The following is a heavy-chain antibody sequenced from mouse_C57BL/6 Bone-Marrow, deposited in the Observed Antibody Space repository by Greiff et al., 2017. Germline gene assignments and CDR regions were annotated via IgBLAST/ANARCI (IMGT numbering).Heavy chain of an antibody. D-gene: IGHD2-13*01. V-gene: IGHV1-15*01. CDR2: IDPETGGT. Sequence: QVQLQQSGAELVRPGASVTLSCKASGYTFTDYEMHWVKQTPVHGLEWIGAIDPETGGTAYNQKFKGKAILTADKSSSTAYLELRSLTSEDSAVYYCTRCRLGYYYAMDYWGQGTSVTVSS. CDR1: GYTFTDYE. CDR3: TRCRLGYYYAMDY. J-gene: IGHJ4*01.